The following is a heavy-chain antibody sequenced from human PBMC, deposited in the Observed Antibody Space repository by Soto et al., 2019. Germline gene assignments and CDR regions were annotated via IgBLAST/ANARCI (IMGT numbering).Heavy chain of an antibody. CDR1: GFTFSSYA. CDR2: ISYDGSNK. V-gene: IGHV3-30-3*01. D-gene: IGHD2-2*01. CDR3: ARERRYCSSTSCQDWFDP. Sequence: QVQLVESGGGVVQPGRSLRLSCAASGFTFSSYAMHWVRQAPGKGLEWVAVISYDGSNKDYADSVKGRFTISRDNSKNSLYLQMNSLRAEDTAVYYCARERRYCSSTSCQDWFDPWGQGTLVTVSS. J-gene: IGHJ5*02.